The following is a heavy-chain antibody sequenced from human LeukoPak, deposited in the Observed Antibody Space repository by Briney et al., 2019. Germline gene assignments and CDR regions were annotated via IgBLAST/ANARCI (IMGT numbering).Heavy chain of an antibody. V-gene: IGHV1-2*02. Sequence: ASVKVSCKASGFTFIGYYLHWVRQAPGQGLEWMGWISPNSGGTKYAQKFQGRVTMTRDTSISTAYMELSRLRSDDTAVYYCAKDRARVGTMVDGFAVWGQGTMVSVSS. CDR3: AKDRARVGTMVDGFAV. J-gene: IGHJ3*01. CDR1: GFTFIGYY. D-gene: IGHD5-12*01. CDR2: ISPNSGGT.